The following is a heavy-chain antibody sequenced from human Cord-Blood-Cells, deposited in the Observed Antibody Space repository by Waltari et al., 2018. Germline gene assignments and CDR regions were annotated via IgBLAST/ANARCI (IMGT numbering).Heavy chain of an antibody. J-gene: IGHJ4*02. D-gene: IGHD6-13*01. CDR1: GGSISSSSYY. CDR3: ARPYSSSWYYFDY. Sequence: QLQLQESGPGLVKPSETLSLTCTVSGGSISSSSYYWGWLRQPQGKGLEWIGSIYYSGGTYYNPSLKSRVTISVDTSKNQFSLKLSSVTAADTAVYYCARPYSSSWYYFDYWGQGTLVTVSS. V-gene: IGHV4-39*01. CDR2: IYYSGGT.